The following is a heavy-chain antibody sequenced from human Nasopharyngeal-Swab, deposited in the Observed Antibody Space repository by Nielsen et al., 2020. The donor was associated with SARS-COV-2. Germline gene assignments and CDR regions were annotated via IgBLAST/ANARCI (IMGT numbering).Heavy chain of an antibody. CDR1: GGSFSGHQ. Sequence: GSLRLSCAVYGGSFSGHQWSWVRQPPGKGLEWIGEVNHGGDTNYNPSLKSRVTISVATSKNQFSPKLSSVTAADTAVYYCARGGAGVVPAPVLGLGPYYYYYYMDVWGKGTTVTVSS. CDR2: VNHGGDT. D-gene: IGHD2-2*01. V-gene: IGHV4-34*01. CDR3: ARGGAGVVPAPVLGLGPYYYYYYMDV. J-gene: IGHJ6*03.